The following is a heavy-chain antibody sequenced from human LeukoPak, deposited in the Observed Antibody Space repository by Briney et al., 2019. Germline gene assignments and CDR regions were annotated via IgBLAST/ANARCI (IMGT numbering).Heavy chain of an antibody. Sequence: SETLSLTCAVFGESFSGCYWNWIRQPPGKGLEWIGEVYHSGSTKYNPSLKSRVTISVDRSKNQFSLKLSSVTAADTAVYYCAREGGMGWFDLWGQGTLVTVSS. J-gene: IGHJ5*02. D-gene: IGHD5-24*01. CDR3: AREGGMGWFDL. V-gene: IGHV4-34*01. CDR2: VYHSGST. CDR1: GESFSGCY.